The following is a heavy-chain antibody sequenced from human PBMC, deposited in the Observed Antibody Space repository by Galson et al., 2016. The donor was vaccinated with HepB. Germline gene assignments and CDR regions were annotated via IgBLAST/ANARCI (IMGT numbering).Heavy chain of an antibody. D-gene: IGHD3/OR15-3a*01. CDR1: GFTFSSHS. J-gene: IGHJ3*02. V-gene: IGHV3-23*01. CDR3: AKGVWTHAFDI. Sequence: SLRLSCAASGFTFSSHSMTWVRQALGKGLEWVSVISGSGGSTYYADSVKGRFTISRDNSKNPVYLQMNSLRAEDTAVYCCAKGVWTHAFDIGGQGTMVTVSS. CDR2: ISGSGGST.